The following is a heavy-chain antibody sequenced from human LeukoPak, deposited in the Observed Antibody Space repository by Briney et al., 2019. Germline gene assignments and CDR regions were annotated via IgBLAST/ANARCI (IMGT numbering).Heavy chain of an antibody. V-gene: IGHV4-59*01. CDR2: IYYSGST. J-gene: IGHJ4*02. Sequence: SETLSLTCTVSGGSISNYYWSWIRQPPGKGLEWIGYIYYSGSTNYNPSLKSRVTISVDTSKNQFSLKLSSVTAADTAVYYCARDITMIMYWGQGALVTVSS. CDR3: ARDITMIMY. CDR1: GGSISNYY. D-gene: IGHD3-22*01.